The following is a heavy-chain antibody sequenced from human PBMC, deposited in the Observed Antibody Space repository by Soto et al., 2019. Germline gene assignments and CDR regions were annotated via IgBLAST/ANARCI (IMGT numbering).Heavy chain of an antibody. J-gene: IGHJ4*02. CDR2: IHSSGNT. D-gene: IGHD3-22*01. Sequence: QVQLQESGPGLVDPLVTLSLTCAVSGTSVSGANWWGWVRQPPGKGLEWIGEIHSSGNTDYNPSLKSRVTISRDMSKNEFSLKLTSVTAADTAVYYCARTGPYSSGNNWGQGTLVTVSS. CDR3: ARTGPYSSGNN. V-gene: IGHV4-4*02. CDR1: GTSVSGANW.